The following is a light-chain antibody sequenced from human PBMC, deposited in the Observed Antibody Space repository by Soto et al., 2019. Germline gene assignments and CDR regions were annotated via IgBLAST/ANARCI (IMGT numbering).Light chain of an antibody. CDR1: QSVSSSY. V-gene: IGKV3-20*01. CDR2: GAS. CDR3: QQYGSSPWT. Sequence: EIVLTQSPGTLSLSPGEKATHSCRASQSVSSSYLAWYKQKPGQVPRPLIFGASSRAIGIPVRFSGSGFGTVFTLTISRLEPEDFAVYYCQQYGSSPWTFGQGTNVDIK. J-gene: IGKJ1*01.